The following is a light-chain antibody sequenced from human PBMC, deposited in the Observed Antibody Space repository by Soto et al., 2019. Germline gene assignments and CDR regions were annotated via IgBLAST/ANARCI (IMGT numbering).Light chain of an antibody. Sequence: EIVLTQPPGTLSLSPVERANLSCRASQSVSSSYLAWYQQKPGQAPRLLIYGASSRPTGIPDRFSGSGSGTDFTLTISRLEPEDFAVYYCQQYGRSSTFGQGSRLEIK. J-gene: IGKJ5*01. CDR3: QQYGRSST. V-gene: IGKV3-20*01. CDR1: QSVSSSY. CDR2: GAS.